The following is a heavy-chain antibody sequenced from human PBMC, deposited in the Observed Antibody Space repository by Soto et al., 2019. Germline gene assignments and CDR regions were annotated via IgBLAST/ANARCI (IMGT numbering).Heavy chain of an antibody. CDR1: GGSISSYY. Sequence: PSETLSLTCTVSGGSISSYYWSWIRQPPGKGLEWIGYIYYSGSTNYNPSLKSRVTISVDTSKNQFSLKLSSVTAADTAVYYCARFPYSSSWSQRFDPWGQGTLVTVSS. CDR3: ARFPYSSSWSQRFDP. J-gene: IGHJ5*02. V-gene: IGHV4-59*08. CDR2: IYYSGST. D-gene: IGHD6-13*01.